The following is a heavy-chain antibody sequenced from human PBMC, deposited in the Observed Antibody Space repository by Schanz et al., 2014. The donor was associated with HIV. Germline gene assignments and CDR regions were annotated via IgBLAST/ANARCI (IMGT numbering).Heavy chain of an antibody. CDR1: GFTFSSYG. Sequence: QVQLVESGGCVVQPWRSLRLSCAASGFTFSSYGMHWVRQAPGKGLEWVAVIWYDGSNKYYADSVKGRFTISRDNSKNTLYLQMNSLRAEDTAVYYCARDWRPNYDFWSGSIGVIGMDVWGQGTTVTVSS. CDR2: IWYDGSNK. CDR3: ARDWRPNYDFWSGSIGVIGMDV. D-gene: IGHD3-3*01. V-gene: IGHV3-33*01. J-gene: IGHJ6*02.